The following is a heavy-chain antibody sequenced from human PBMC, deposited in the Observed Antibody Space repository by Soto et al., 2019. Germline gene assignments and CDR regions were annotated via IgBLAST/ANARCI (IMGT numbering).Heavy chain of an antibody. D-gene: IGHD1-26*01. Sequence: QVQLVQSGAEVKKPGASVKVSCKASGYTFTSYAMHWVRQAPGQRLEWMGWINAGNGNTKYSQKFQGRVTITRDTSASTAYMELSSLRSEDTAVYYCARGGVRWELLEGDYWGQGTLVTVSS. J-gene: IGHJ4*02. CDR2: INAGNGNT. CDR1: GYTFTSYA. V-gene: IGHV1-3*01. CDR3: ARGGVRWELLEGDY.